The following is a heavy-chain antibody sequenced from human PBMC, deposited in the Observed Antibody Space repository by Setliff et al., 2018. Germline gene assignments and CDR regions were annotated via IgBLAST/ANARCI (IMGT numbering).Heavy chain of an antibody. V-gene: IGHV3-7*01. J-gene: IGHJ4*02. D-gene: IGHD3-16*01. CDR3: ARDGGEY. CDR2: IKQDGSDK. CDR1: GFTFSNVW. Sequence: GGSLRLSCAASGFTFSNVWMSWVRQAPGKGLEWVANIKQDGSDKYYVDSVKGRFTISRDNAKNSLYLQMNSLRAEDTAVYYCARDGGEYWGQGTLVTVSS.